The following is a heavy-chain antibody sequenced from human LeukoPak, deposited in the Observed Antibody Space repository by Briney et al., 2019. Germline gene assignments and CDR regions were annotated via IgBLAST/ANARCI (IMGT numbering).Heavy chain of an antibody. J-gene: IGHJ5*02. CDR2: IYSGGST. CDR3: ARALGYYDILTGYYNGWFDP. Sequence: GGSLRLSCAASGFTVSSNYMSWVGQAPGKGLEWVSVIYSGGSTYYADSVKGRFTISRDNSKNTLYLQMNSLRAEDTAVYYCARALGYYDILTGYYNGWFDPWGQGTLVTVSS. D-gene: IGHD3-9*01. V-gene: IGHV3-53*01. CDR1: GFTVSSNY.